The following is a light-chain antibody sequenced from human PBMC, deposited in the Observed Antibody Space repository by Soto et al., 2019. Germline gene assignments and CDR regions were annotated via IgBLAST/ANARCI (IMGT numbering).Light chain of an antibody. CDR3: SSFTSAYTFG. CDR1: SSDVGGYNY. J-gene: IGLJ1*01. CDR2: EVS. Sequence: QSVLTQPASVSGSAGQSIAISCTGTSSDVGGYNYVSWYQQHPGKAPKLLLSEVSKRPSGVSDRFSGSKSGNTASLTISGLQTQDEADYSCSSFTSAYTFGFGTGTKVTVL. V-gene: IGLV2-14*01.